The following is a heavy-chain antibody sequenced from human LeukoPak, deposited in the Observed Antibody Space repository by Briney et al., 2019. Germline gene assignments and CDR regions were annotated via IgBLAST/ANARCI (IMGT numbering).Heavy chain of an antibody. D-gene: IGHD4-23*01. V-gene: IGHV3-48*03. CDR2: ISSSGRTT. CDR1: VFTPTSYK. J-gene: IGHJ4*02. Sequence: GGSLRLSSAPPVFTPTSYKTNCVPQTLRKGRGWVSYISSSGRTTYYADSVKGRFTISRDNAKNSLYLQMNSLRVEDTAVYYCARDREVYGGNSYRFDYWGQGTLVTVSS. CDR3: ARDREVYGGNSYRFDY.